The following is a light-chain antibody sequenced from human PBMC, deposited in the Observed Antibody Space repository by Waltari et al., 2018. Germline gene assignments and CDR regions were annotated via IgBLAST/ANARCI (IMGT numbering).Light chain of an antibody. CDR3: QTYDSTKIHVV. J-gene: IGLJ2*01. V-gene: IGLV6-57*03. CDR2: EDD. Sequence: NVLLTQPHSVSESPGKTVTISCTRSSGSIASNYVQWYQQRPGSAPTIVSYEDDQRPSGVPDRFSGSIDSSSNSASLTISGLKTEDEADYYCQTYDSTKIHVVFGGGTKLTVL. CDR1: SGSIASNY.